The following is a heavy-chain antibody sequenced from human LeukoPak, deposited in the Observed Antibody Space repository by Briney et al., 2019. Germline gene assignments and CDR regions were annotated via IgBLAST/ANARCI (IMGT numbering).Heavy chain of an antibody. CDR1: GYTFTSYG. J-gene: IGHJ6*03. CDR3: ARAPIVVVPAAHYYYYYMDV. CDR2: ISAYNGNT. Sequence: ASVKVSCKASGYTFTSYGISWVRQAPGQGLEWMGWISAYNGNTNYAQKLQGRVTMTTDTSTSTAYMGLRSLRSDDTAVYYCARAPIVVVPAAHYYYYYMDVWGKGTTVTVSS. V-gene: IGHV1-18*01. D-gene: IGHD2-2*01.